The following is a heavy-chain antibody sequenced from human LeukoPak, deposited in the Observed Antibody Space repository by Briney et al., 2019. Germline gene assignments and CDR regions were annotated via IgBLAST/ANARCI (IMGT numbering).Heavy chain of an antibody. CDR3: ARAHSGSSTAPGDY. J-gene: IGHJ4*02. D-gene: IGHD1-26*01. CDR1: GYTFTSYD. CDR2: MNPNSGNT. Sequence: ASVKVSRKASGYTFTSYDINWVRQATGQGLEWMGWMNPNSGNTGYAQKFQGRVTMTRNTSISTAYMELSSLRSEDTAVYYCARAHSGSSTAPGDYWGQGTLVTVSS. V-gene: IGHV1-8*01.